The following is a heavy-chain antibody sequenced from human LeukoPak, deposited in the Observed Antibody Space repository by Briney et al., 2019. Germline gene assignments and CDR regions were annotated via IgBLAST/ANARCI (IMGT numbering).Heavy chain of an antibody. V-gene: IGHV3-23*01. CDR1: GFSFSSFP. CDR2: ISGSGGST. D-gene: IGHD1-14*01. Sequence: GSLRLSCEVSGFSFSSFPMTWVRRAPGKGLEWVSGISGSGGSTYYADSVKGRFTISRDNSKNTLYLQMNSLRAEDTAVYHCAKGRKSYYYGMDVWGQGTTVTVSS. CDR3: AKGRKSYYYGMDV. J-gene: IGHJ6*02.